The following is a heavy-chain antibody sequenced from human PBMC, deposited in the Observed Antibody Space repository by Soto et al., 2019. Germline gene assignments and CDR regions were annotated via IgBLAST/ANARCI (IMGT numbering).Heavy chain of an antibody. J-gene: IGHJ6*02. D-gene: IGHD3-9*01. CDR1: GFTFSSYA. V-gene: IGHV3-30-3*01. CDR2: ISYDGSNK. CDR3: ARFPPRLRYFDWLSKKYYGMDV. Sequence: AGSLRLSCGASGFTFSSYAMHWVRQAPGKGLEWVAVISYDGSNKYYADSVKGRFTISRDNSKNTLYLQMNSLRAEDTAVYYCARFPPRLRYFDWLSKKYYGMDVWGQGTTVTVSS.